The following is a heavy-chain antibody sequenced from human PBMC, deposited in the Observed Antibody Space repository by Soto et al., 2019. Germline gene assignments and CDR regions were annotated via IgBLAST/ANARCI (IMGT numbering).Heavy chain of an antibody. J-gene: IGHJ4*02. D-gene: IGHD6-13*01. CDR2: IYDSGST. V-gene: IGHV4-39*01. Sequence: ETLSLTCTVSGGSISSSSYYWGWIRQPPGKGLEWIGSIYDSGSTYYNPSLKSRVTISVDTSKNQFSLKLSSVTAADTAGYYCARRFALYSSSLYTAGWGQGTLVTVSS. CDR1: GGSISSSSYY. CDR3: ARRFALYSSSLYTAG.